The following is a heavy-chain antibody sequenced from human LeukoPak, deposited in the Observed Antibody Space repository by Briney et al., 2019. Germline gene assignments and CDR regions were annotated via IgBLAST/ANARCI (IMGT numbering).Heavy chain of an antibody. J-gene: IGHJ4*02. CDR1: GFTFSTYS. CDR3: ARRGWGGSGFDY. CDR2: ISSNNRYI. D-gene: IGHD3-16*01. Sequence: GGSLRLSCAASGFTFSTYSMNWVRQAPGKGLEWVSSISSNNRYIYYADSVKGRFTISRDNAKNSLYLQMNSLRAEDTAVYYCARRGWGGSGFDYWGQGTLVTVSS. V-gene: IGHV3-21*01.